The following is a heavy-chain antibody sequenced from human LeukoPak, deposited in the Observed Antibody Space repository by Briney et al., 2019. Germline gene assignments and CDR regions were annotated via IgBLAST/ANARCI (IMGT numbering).Heavy chain of an antibody. Sequence: PSETLSLTCTVSGGSISSSSYYWGWIRQPPGNGLEWIGSIYYSGSTYYNPSLKSRVTISVDTSKNQFSLKLSSVTAADTAVYYCARLGGGSSWYDNWFDPWGQGTLVTVSS. CDR2: IYYSGST. J-gene: IGHJ5*02. V-gene: IGHV4-39*01. D-gene: IGHD6-13*01. CDR1: GGSISSSSYY. CDR3: ARLGGGSSWYDNWFDP.